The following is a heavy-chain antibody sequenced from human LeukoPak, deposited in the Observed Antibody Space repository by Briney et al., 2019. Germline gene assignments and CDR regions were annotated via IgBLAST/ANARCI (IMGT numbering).Heavy chain of an antibody. CDR2: IYQSGST. CDR1: GGSISSGGYS. J-gene: IGHJ2*01. V-gene: IGHV4-30-2*01. CDR3: AGGRILRWGSFDL. D-gene: IGHD7-27*01. Sequence: SQTLSLTCAVSGGSISSGGYSWSWIRQPPGKGLEWIGYIYQSGSTYYNPSLKSRVTISVDRSKNQFSLKLSSVTAADTAVYYCAGGRILRWGSFDLWGRGTLVTVSS.